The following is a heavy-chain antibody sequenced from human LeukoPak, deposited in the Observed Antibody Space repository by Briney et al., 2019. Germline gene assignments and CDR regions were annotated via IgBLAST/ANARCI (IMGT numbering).Heavy chain of an antibody. V-gene: IGHV3-9*03. D-gene: IGHD2-2*01. CDR1: GFTFDDYA. CDR3: AKDASRTKGAFDI. J-gene: IGHJ3*02. CDR2: NSWNSGSI. Sequence: SGGSLRLSCAASGFTFDDYAMHWVRQAPGKGLEWVSGNSWNSGSIGYADSVKGRFTISRDNAKNSLYLQMNSLRAEDMALYYCAKDASRTKGAFDIWGQGTMVTVSS.